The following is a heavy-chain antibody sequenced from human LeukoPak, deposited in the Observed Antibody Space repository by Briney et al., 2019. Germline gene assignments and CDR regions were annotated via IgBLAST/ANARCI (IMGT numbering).Heavy chain of an antibody. CDR2: IYTSGST. Sequence: PSETLSLTCTVSGGSISSYYWSWIRQPAGKGLEWIGRIYTSGSTNYNPSLKSRVTMSVDTSKNQFSLKLSSVTAADTAVYYCARGYCSGGSCPGAYWYYYMDVWGKGTTVTISS. CDR1: GGSISSYY. V-gene: IGHV4-4*07. D-gene: IGHD2-15*01. CDR3: ARGYCSGGSCPGAYWYYYMDV. J-gene: IGHJ6*03.